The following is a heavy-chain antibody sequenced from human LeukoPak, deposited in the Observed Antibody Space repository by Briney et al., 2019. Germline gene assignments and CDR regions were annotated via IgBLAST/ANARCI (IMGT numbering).Heavy chain of an antibody. CDR2: IYYSGST. CDR3: AGSSRAKTFDY. CDR1: GGSISSYY. Sequence: SETLSLTCTVSGGSISSYYWSWIRQPPGKGLEWIGYIYYSGSTNYNPSLKSRVTISVDTSKNQFSLKLSSVTAADTAVYYCAGSSRAKTFDYWGQGTLVTVSS. V-gene: IGHV4-59*01. J-gene: IGHJ4*02. D-gene: IGHD2-15*01.